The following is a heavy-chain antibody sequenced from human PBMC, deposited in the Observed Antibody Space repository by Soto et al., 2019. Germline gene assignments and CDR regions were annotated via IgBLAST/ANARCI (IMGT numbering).Heavy chain of an antibody. CDR3: ARSILVVTALDY. CDR2: INAGNGNT. V-gene: IGHV1-3*05. J-gene: IGHJ4*02. D-gene: IGHD2-21*02. CDR1: GYTFTSYA. Sequence: QVQLVQSGAEEKKPGASVKVSCKASGYTFTSYAMNWVRQAPGQGLEWMGWINAGNGNTNYSQKFQGRVTITRDTSASTAYMELGSLRSEDTAVYYSARSILVVTALDYWCQGTLGTVSS.